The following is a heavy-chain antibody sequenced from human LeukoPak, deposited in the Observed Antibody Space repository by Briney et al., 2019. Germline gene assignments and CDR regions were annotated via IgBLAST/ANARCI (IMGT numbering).Heavy chain of an antibody. Sequence: SEILSLTCAVYGGSFSGYYWSWIRQPPGKGLEWIGEINHSGSTNYNPSLKSRVTISVDTSKNQFSPKLSSVTAADTAVYYCAREGIVVVPAAIGFDYWGQGTLVTVSS. J-gene: IGHJ4*02. CDR1: GGSFSGYY. CDR2: INHSGST. CDR3: AREGIVVVPAAIGFDY. V-gene: IGHV4-34*01. D-gene: IGHD2-2*01.